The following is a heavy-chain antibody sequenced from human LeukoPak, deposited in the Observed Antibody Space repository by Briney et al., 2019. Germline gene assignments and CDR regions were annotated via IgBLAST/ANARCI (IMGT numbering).Heavy chain of an antibody. CDR1: GFTFSSYS. Sequence: TGGFLRLSCAASGFTFSSYSMNWIRQAPGKGLEWVSSISSSTSYIYYADSVKGRFTISKDNAKNSLYLQMNSLRAEDTAVYYCARAGGSTVSHSDYWGQGTLVTVSS. CDR3: ARAGGSTVSHSDY. J-gene: IGHJ4*02. CDR2: ISSSTSYI. D-gene: IGHD4-17*01. V-gene: IGHV3-21*01.